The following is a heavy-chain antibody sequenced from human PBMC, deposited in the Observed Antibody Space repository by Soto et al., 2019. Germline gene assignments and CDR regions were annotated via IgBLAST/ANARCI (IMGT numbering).Heavy chain of an antibody. J-gene: IGHJ3*02. CDR2: IHYSGVI. Sequence: SETLSLTCTVSGGSLSHYYWSWIRQPPGKGLERTGYIHYSGVIKYNPSIKSRVTISVDTSKRQVSLKLRSVSAADSVVYYCARGGYYDSSGFPPGYAFDIWGRGTMVT. CDR1: GGSLSHYY. D-gene: IGHD3-22*01. CDR3: ARGGYYDSSGFPPGYAFDI. V-gene: IGHV4-59*01.